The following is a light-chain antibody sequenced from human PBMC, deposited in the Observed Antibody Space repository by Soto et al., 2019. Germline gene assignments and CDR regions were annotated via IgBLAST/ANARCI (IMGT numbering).Light chain of an antibody. J-gene: IGKJ2*01. Sequence: DIVLTQSPLSLPVTTGEPASISCRSSQSLLHSNGYNYLDWYVQKPGQSPQLLLYLGSSRASGVPDRFSGSGSGTDFTLKISRVEAEDLGVYYCMQSLQTPYTFGQGTKLEIK. CDR2: LGS. CDR3: MQSLQTPYT. V-gene: IGKV2-28*01. CDR1: QSLLHSNGYNY.